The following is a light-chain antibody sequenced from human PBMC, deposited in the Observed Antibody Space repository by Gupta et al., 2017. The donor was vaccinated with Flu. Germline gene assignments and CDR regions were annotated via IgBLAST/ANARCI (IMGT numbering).Light chain of an antibody. CDR1: QAISSH. V-gene: IGKV1-9*01. CDR3: QQRNGYPIT. Sequence: GDTVAITCRASQAISSHLAWYQQRPVQAPKLLIHTASTLQDGVPSRFSGSGSGAEFTLTISSLQPEDFATYYCQQRNGYPITFGQGTRLEIK. CDR2: TAS. J-gene: IGKJ5*01.